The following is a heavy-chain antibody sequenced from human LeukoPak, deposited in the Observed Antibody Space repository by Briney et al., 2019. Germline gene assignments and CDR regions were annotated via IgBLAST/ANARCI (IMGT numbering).Heavy chain of an antibody. CDR2: IYHSGST. CDR3: ARGIVAAAGTWDWFDP. J-gene: IGHJ5*02. D-gene: IGHD6-13*01. V-gene: IGHV4-34*01. CDR1: GGSFSGYY. Sequence: SETLSLTCAVYGGSFSGYYWSWIRQPPGKGLEWIGEIYHSGSTNYNPSLKSRVTISVDKSKNQFSLKLSSVTAADTAVYYCARGIVAAAGTWDWFDPWGQGTLVTVSS.